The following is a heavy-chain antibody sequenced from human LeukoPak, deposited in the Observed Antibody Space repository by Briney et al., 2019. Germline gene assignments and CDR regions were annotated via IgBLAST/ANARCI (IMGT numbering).Heavy chain of an antibody. J-gene: IGHJ4*02. CDR3: ARDYGLIIAVAGTPFDY. Sequence: PGGSLRLSCAASGFTFSSYSMNWVRQAPGKGLEWVSYISSSSSTIYYADSVKGRFTISRDNAKNSLYLQMNSLRAEDTAVYYCARDYGLIIAVAGTPFDYWGQGTLVTVSS. CDR2: ISSSSSTI. CDR1: GFTFSSYS. V-gene: IGHV3-48*01. D-gene: IGHD6-19*01.